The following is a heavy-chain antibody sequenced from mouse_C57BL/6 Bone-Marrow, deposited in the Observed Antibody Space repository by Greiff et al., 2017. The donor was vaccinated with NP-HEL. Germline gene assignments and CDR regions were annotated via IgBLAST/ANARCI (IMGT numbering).Heavy chain of an antibody. CDR1: GYTFTDYE. D-gene: IGHD2-4*01. CDR3: TRSSYDYGESWYFDV. CDR2: IDPETGGT. J-gene: IGHJ1*03. Sequence: VQLQQSGAELVRPGASVTLSCKASGYTFTDYEMHWVKQTPVHGLEWIGAIDPETGGTAYNQKFKGKAILTADKSSSTAYMELRSLTSEDSAVYYCTRSSYDYGESWYFDVWGTGTTVTVSS. V-gene: IGHV1-15*01.